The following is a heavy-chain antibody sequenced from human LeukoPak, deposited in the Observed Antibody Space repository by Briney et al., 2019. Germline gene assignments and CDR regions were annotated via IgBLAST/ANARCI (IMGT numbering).Heavy chain of an antibody. J-gene: IGHJ4*02. CDR2: FDPEDGET. Sequence: ASEKVSRKVSGYTLKELSMHGVRHAPGKGLVCRGGFDPEDGETIYTQKFKGRVTMSEDTSTHTAYMELSSLRSEDTAVYYCATDYITMDRGVNGDFGYCGQGTLVTVSS. D-gene: IGHD3-10*01. V-gene: IGHV1-24*01. CDR3: ATDYITMDRGVNGDFGY. CDR1: GYTLKELS.